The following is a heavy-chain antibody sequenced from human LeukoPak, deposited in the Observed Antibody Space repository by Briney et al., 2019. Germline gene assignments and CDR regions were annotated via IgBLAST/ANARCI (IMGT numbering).Heavy chain of an antibody. J-gene: IGHJ4*02. CDR2: IKSKTDGGTT. V-gene: IGHV3-15*01. CDR1: GFTFSNAW. Sequence: GGSLTLSFAASGFTFSNAWMSWVRQAPGKGLEWVGRIKSKTDGGTTDYAAPVKGRFTISRDDSKNTLYLQMNSLKTEDTAVYYCTTAPVGWELQVKNFDFWGQGNLVTVSS. D-gene: IGHD1-26*01. CDR3: TTAPVGWELQVKNFDF.